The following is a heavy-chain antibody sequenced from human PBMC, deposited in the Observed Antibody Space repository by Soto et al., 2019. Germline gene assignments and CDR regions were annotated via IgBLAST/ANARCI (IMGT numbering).Heavy chain of an antibody. CDR1: GGSISSSSYY. J-gene: IGHJ4*02. CDR3: ARHGTVIHIDY. D-gene: IGHD4-17*01. CDR2: IYYSVST. Sequence: QLQLQESGPGLVKPSETLSLTCTVSGGSISSSSYYWGWIRQPPGKGLEWIGSIYYSVSTYYNPSLKSRVTISVDTSKNQFSLKLSSVTAADTAVYYCARHGTVIHIDYWGQGTLVTVSS. V-gene: IGHV4-39*01.